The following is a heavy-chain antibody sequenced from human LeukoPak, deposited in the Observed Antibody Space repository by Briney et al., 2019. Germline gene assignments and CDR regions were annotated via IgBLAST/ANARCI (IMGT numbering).Heavy chain of an antibody. V-gene: IGHV1-46*03. Sequence: PVASVKVSCKASGYTFTSYYMHWVRQAPGQGLEWMGIINPSGGSTSYAQKFQGRVTMTRDTSTSTVYMELSSLRSEDTAVYYCARDSGVDFWSGYIEDYWGQGTLVTVSS. J-gene: IGHJ4*02. CDR3: ARDSGVDFWSGYIEDY. D-gene: IGHD3-3*01. CDR2: INPSGGST. CDR1: GYTFTSYY.